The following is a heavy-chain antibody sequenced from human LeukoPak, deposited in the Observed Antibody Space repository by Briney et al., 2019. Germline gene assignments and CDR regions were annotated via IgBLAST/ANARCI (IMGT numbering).Heavy chain of an antibody. V-gene: IGHV3-30*04. CDR3: AREWVEMATTNFDY. CDR2: ISYDGSNK. Sequence: PGGSLRLSCAASGFTFSSYAMHWVRQAPGKGLEWVAVISYDGSNKYYADSVKGRFTISRDNSKNTLYLQMNSLRAEDTAVYYCAREWVEMATTNFDYWGQGTLVTVSS. J-gene: IGHJ4*02. CDR1: GFTFSSYA. D-gene: IGHD5-24*01.